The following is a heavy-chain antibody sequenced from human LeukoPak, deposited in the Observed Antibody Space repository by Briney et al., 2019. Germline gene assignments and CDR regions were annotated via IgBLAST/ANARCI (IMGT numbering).Heavy chain of an antibody. CDR1: GFTFSSYA. CDR3: ARASYGGNSGAFDI. CDR2: ISVSGGST. D-gene: IGHD4-23*01. V-gene: IGHV3-23*01. J-gene: IGHJ3*02. Sequence: GGSLRLSCAASGFTFSSYAMSWVRQAPGKGLEWVSVISVSGGSTYYADSVKGRFTISRDNSKNTLYLQMNSLRAEDTAAYYCARASYGGNSGAFDIWGQGTMVTVSS.